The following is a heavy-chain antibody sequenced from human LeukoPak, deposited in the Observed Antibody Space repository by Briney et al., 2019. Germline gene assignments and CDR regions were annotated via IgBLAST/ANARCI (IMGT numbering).Heavy chain of an antibody. V-gene: IGHV4-39*07. D-gene: IGHD2-15*01. CDR2: IYYSGST. J-gene: IGHJ4*02. Sequence: PSETLSLTCTVSGGSISSYYWGWIRQPPGKGLEWIGSIYYSGSTYYNPSLKSRVTISVDTSKNQFSLKLSSVTAADTAVYYCARDQHCSGGSCSTDYWGQGTLVTVSS. CDR1: GGSISSYY. CDR3: ARDQHCSGGSCSTDY.